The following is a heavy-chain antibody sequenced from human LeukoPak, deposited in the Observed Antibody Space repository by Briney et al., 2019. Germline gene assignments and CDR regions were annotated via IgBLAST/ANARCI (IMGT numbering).Heavy chain of an antibody. Sequence: SETLSLTCAVYGGSFSGCYWSWIRQPPGKGLEWIGEINHSGSTNYNPSLKSRVTISVDTSKNQFSLKLSSVTAADTAVYYCARGVDSSAGYLYYFDYWGQGTLVTVSS. CDR1: GGSFSGCY. D-gene: IGHD3-9*01. J-gene: IGHJ4*02. V-gene: IGHV4-34*01. CDR2: INHSGST. CDR3: ARGVDSSAGYLYYFDY.